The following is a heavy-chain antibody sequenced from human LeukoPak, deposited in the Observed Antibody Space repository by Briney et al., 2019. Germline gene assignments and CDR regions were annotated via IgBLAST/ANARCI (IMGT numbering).Heavy chain of an antibody. D-gene: IGHD3/OR15-3a*01. J-gene: IGHJ4*02. Sequence: PGGSLRLSCAASGFTFSSYGMHWVRQAPGKGLEWISYIRKSGTDIIYAESVKGRFTVSRDNAKNSLFLQMDSLRADDTAVYYCATTARVGQNWGQGTLVTVSS. CDR3: ATTARVGQN. CDR2: IRKSGTDI. V-gene: IGHV3-21*05. CDR1: GFTFSSYG.